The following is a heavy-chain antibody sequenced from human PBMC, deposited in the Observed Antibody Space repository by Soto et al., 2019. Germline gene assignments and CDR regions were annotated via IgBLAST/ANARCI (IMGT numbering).Heavy chain of an antibody. CDR2: ITTRGART. CDR3: ARYRSDGSASFDS. V-gene: IGHV3-23*01. D-gene: IGHD3-9*01. CDR1: GFTFNTYA. Sequence: GGSLRLSCAASGFTFNTYAMTWVRQTPGKGLEWVSFITTRGARTYYADPVRGRFTISTDSSRNTLYLQMNSLRPDDTAVYFCARYRSDGSASFDSWGQGTRVTVYS. J-gene: IGHJ4*02.